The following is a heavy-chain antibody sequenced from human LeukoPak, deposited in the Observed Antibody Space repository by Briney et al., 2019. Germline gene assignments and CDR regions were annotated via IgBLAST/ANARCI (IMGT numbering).Heavy chain of an antibody. J-gene: IGHJ4*02. CDR3: ARDLYYYGSGHQYYFDY. D-gene: IGHD3-10*01. CDR2: INPNSGGT. CDR1: GYTFTGYY. V-gene: IGHV1-2*02. Sequence: ASVKVSCKASGYTFTGYYMHWVRQAPGQGLEWMGWINPNSGGTNYAQKFQGTVTMTSDTSISTAYMELSRLRSDDTAVYYCARDLYYYGSGHQYYFDYWGQGTLVTVSS.